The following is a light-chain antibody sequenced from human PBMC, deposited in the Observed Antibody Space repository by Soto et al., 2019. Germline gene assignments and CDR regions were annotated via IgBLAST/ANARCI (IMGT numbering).Light chain of an antibody. J-gene: IGKJ1*01. Sequence: EIVLTQSPGTLSLSPGERATISCRASQRVSSRYFAWFQQRPGQVPRLLIFGSSSRAPGIPDRFSGSGSGTDFTLTISRLEPEYFGVYYCQQYYHSPRTFGQGTKVEIK. CDR3: QQYYHSPRT. CDR2: GSS. V-gene: IGKV3-20*01. CDR1: QRVSSRY.